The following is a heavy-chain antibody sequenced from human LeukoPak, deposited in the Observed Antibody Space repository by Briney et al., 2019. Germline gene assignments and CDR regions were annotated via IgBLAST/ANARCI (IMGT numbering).Heavy chain of an antibody. J-gene: IGHJ4*02. CDR3: ARGLSGY. CDR2: IRHDGTHK. D-gene: IGHD5/OR15-5a*01. Sequence: GGSLRLSCAVSGFTFSTHAMHWVRQAPGKGPEWVAFIRHDGTHKYYADSVKGRFTVSRDNSKNTLYLQMNSLRAEDTAVYYGARGLSGYWGQGTLVTVSS. CDR1: GFTFSTHA. V-gene: IGHV3-30*02.